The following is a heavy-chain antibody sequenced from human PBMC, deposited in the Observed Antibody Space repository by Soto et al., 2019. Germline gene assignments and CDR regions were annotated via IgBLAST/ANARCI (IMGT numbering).Heavy chain of an antibody. J-gene: IGHJ4*02. D-gene: IGHD3-10*01. V-gene: IGHV3-15*01. Sequence: EVHLVESGGGLVKPGGSLRLSCAASGINFSYAWMSWVRQAPGKGLEWVGRIKGKSDGGTTDYAAPVKDRFIISRDDSRNTQYLQMNSLKTEDTAVYYCTTTGYGSGSYWNYFDYWGQGALVTVSS. CDR1: GINFSYAW. CDR3: TTTGYGSGSYWNYFDY. CDR2: IKGKSDGGTT.